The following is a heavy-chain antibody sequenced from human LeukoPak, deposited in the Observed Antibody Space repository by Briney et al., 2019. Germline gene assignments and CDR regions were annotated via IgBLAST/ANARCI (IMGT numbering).Heavy chain of an antibody. J-gene: IGHJ4*02. CDR2: INPKNGDS. Sequence: ASVKVSCKASGYPFTTYYIHWVRQAPGQGLEWMGCINPKNGDSKYAQKFQGRVTMTRATSIATAYMKVSRLTSDDTAVYFCARAGYDYGDSSDFWGQGTLVTVSS. V-gene: IGHV1-2*02. CDR3: ARAGYDYGDSSDF. CDR1: GYPFTTYY. D-gene: IGHD4-17*01.